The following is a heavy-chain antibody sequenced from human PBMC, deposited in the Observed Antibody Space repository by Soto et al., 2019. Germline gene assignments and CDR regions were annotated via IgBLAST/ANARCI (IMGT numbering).Heavy chain of an antibody. D-gene: IGHD1-1*01. V-gene: IGHV3-53*01. Sequence: GGGLIQPGESLRLSCAAFGFTISGKKYVAWVRQAPGKGLEWVSALYDIDGSFYADSVKGRFTTSSDSSKTTVYLQMNDLRPDDTAVYYCATWHEREHAYDVWGLGTTVTVSS. CDR1: GFTISGKKY. J-gene: IGHJ3*01. CDR2: LYDIDGS. CDR3: ATWHEREHAYDV.